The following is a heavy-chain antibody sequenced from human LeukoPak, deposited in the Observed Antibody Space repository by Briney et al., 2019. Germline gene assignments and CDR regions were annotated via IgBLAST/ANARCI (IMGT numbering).Heavy chain of an antibody. V-gene: IGHV4-34*01. Sequence: PSETLSLTCAVYGGSFSGYYWSWIRQPPGKGLEWIGEINHSGSTNYNPSLKSRVTISVDTSKNQFSLKLSSVTAADTAVYYCARSLPTPRSIDYWGQGTLVTVSS. J-gene: IGHJ4*02. CDR3: ARSLPTPRSIDY. CDR1: GGSFSGYY. CDR2: INHSGST.